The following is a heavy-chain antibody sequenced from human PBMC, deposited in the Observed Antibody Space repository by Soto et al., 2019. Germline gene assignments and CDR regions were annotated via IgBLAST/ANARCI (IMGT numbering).Heavy chain of an antibody. D-gene: IGHD6-13*01. CDR2: ISSSSSYI. CDR1: GFTFSSYS. Sequence: EVQLVESGGGLVKPGGSLRLSCAASGFTFSSYSMNWVRQAPGKGLEWVSSISSSSSYIYYADSVKGRFTISRDNAKNSLYLQMNSLRAEDTAVYYCARDRVADSSSWYDYYYGMDVWGQGTTVTVSS. J-gene: IGHJ6*02. CDR3: ARDRVADSSSWYDYYYGMDV. V-gene: IGHV3-21*01.